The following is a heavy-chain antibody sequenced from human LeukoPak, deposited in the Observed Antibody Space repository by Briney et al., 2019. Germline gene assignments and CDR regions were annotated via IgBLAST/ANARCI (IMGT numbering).Heavy chain of an antibody. Sequence: SETLSLTCTVSGGSISTYYWSWIRQSPGKGLEWIGSIYYSGSTNYNPSLKGRVTISVGTSKNQFSLELSSVTAADTAVYYCAVNLTRHTFDIWGQGTMVTVSS. V-gene: IGHV4-59*08. D-gene: IGHD1-1*01. CDR3: AVNLTRHTFDI. J-gene: IGHJ3*02. CDR2: IYYSGST. CDR1: GGSISTYY.